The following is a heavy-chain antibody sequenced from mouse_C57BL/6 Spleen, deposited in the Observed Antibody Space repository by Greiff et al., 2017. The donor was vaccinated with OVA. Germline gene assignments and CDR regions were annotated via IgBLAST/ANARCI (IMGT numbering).Heavy chain of an antibody. CDR3: ARGDGGWFAY. D-gene: IGHD3-3*01. V-gene: IGHV1-82*01. CDR1: GYAFSSSW. CDR2: IYPGDGDT. J-gene: IGHJ3*01. Sequence: LVKPGASVKISCKASGYAFSSSWMNWVKQRPGKGREWIGRIYPGDGDTNYNGKFKGKATLTADKSSSTAYMQLSSLTSEDSAVYFCARGDGGWFAYWGQGTLVTVSA.